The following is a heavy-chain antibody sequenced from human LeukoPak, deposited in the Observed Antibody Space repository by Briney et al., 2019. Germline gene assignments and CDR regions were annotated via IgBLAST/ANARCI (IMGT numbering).Heavy chain of an antibody. J-gene: IGHJ6*03. Sequence: AGGSLRLSCAASGFSFSNYAMSWVRQAPGKGLEWVAAISRSGGGTYYADSVKGRFTISRDNSKNTLYPQMNSLRAEDTAVYHCAKDLSESYISYYMDVWGKGTTVTLSS. V-gene: IGHV3-23*01. CDR2: ISRSGGGT. CDR3: AKDLSESYISYYMDV. D-gene: IGHD3-10*01. CDR1: GFSFSNYA.